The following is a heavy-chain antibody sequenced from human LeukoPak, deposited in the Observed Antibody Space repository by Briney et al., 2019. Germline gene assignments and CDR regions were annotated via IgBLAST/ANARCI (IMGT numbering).Heavy chain of an antibody. Sequence: SETLSLTCTVSGGSISSSSYYWGWIRQPPGKGLEWIGNIYYSGSTYYSSSLKSRVIISVDTSKNQFSLKLSSVTAADTAVYYCARGITGTPGDYWGQGTLVTVSS. D-gene: IGHD1/OR15-1a*01. J-gene: IGHJ4*02. V-gene: IGHV4-39*07. CDR2: IYYSGST. CDR1: GGSISSSSYY. CDR3: ARGITGTPGDY.